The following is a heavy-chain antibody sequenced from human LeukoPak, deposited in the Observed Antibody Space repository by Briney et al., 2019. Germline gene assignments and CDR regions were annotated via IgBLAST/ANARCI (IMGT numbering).Heavy chain of an antibody. Sequence: SQTLSLTCAVYGGSFSGYYWCWIRQPPGKGLEWIGEVNHSGSTNCNPSLKSRVTISVDTSKNQFSLKLSSVTAADTAVCYCARGPYYYDSSGHGYYFDYWGQGTLVTVSS. V-gene: IGHV4-34*01. CDR3: ARGPYYYDSSGHGYYFDY. J-gene: IGHJ4*02. D-gene: IGHD3-22*01. CDR1: GGSFSGYY. CDR2: VNHSGST.